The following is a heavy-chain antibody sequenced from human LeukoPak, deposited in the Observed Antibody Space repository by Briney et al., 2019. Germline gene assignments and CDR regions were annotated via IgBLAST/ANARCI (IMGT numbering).Heavy chain of an antibody. CDR1: GDSISTSY. CDR2: MYTTGST. CDR3: ARAPDMSSYDETGFYYFDH. Sequence: SETLSLTCTVSGDSISTSYWNWIRQPAGRGLEWLGRMYTTGSTDYNTPLKSRVTMSLDKSKNQFSLKLTTVTAADTAVYYCARAPDMSSYDETGFYYFDHWGQGTLVTVSS. J-gene: IGHJ4*02. D-gene: IGHD3-9*01. V-gene: IGHV4-4*07.